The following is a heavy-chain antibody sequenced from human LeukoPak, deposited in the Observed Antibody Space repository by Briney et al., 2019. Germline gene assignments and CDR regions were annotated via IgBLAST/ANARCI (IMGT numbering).Heavy chain of an antibody. CDR3: TRGSGSFDP. CDR2: IRSKADSYAT. D-gene: IGHD3-10*01. Sequence: GGSLRLSCAASGFTFSDSAMHWVRPASGKGLEWVGRIRSKADSYATAYAASVKGRFTITRDDSKNTAYLQMNSLKTEDTAVYYCTRGSGSFDPWGQGTLVTVSS. J-gene: IGHJ5*02. V-gene: IGHV3-73*01. CDR1: GFTFSDSA.